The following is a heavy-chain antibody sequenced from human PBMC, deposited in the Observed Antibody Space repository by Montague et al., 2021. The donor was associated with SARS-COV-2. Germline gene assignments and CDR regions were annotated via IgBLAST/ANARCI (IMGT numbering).Heavy chain of an antibody. CDR1: GGSISSSSYY. Sequence: SETLSLTCTVSGGSISSSSYYWGWIRQPPGKGLEWIGSIYCSGSTYYNPSLKSRVTISVDTSKNQFSLKLSSVTAADTAVYYCARVGRQQLVRLSGMDVWGQGITVTVSS. J-gene: IGHJ6*02. V-gene: IGHV4-39*07. CDR3: ARVGRQQLVRLSGMDV. CDR2: IYCSGST. D-gene: IGHD6-13*01.